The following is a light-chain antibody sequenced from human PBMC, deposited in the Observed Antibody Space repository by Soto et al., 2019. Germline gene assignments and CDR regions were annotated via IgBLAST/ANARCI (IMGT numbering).Light chain of an antibody. J-gene: IGKJ4*01. CDR3: QQYYSTPLLT. CDR2: WAS. CDR1: QSVLYSSNNKNY. V-gene: IGKV4-1*01. Sequence: DNVMTQSPDSLAVSLGERATINCKSSQSVLYSSNNKNYLAWYQQKPGQPPKLLIYWASTRESGVPDRFSGSGSGTDFTLTISSLQAEDVAVYYCQQYYSTPLLTFGGGTKVEIK.